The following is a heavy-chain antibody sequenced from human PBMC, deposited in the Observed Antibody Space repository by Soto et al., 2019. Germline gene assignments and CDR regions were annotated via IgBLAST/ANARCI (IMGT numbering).Heavy chain of an antibody. CDR2: TYYRSKWYN. CDR1: GDSFSSNGVA. CDR3: ASGKYSGFDV. Sequence: SPTLSLTCAISGDSFSSNGVAWNWIRQSPSRGLEWLGRTYYRSKWYNDYAVSVKSRITVNPDTSKNQFSLQLSSVTPEDTAVYYCASGKYSGFDVWGQGTMVTVSS. J-gene: IGHJ3*01. D-gene: IGHD2-15*01. V-gene: IGHV6-1*01.